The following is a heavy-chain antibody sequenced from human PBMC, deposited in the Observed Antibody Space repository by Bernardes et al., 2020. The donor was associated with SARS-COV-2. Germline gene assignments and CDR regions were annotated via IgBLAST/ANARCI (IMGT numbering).Heavy chain of an antibody. D-gene: IGHD2-2*01. Sequence: ASVKVSCKASGYTFTSYDINWVRQATGQGLEWMGWMNPNSGNTGYAQKFQGRVTMTRNTSISTAYMELSSLRSEDTAVYYCARGRSLGYCSSTSCQSGWFDPWGQGTLVTVSS. CDR1: GYTFTSYD. CDR3: ARGRSLGYCSSTSCQSGWFDP. V-gene: IGHV1-8*01. J-gene: IGHJ5*02. CDR2: MNPNSGNT.